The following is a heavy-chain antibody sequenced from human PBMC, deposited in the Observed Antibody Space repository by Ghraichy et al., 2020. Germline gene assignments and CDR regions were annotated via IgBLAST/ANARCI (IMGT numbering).Heavy chain of an antibody. CDR2: INHSGST. CDR3: ARGPHGKPYYYYYMDV. J-gene: IGHJ6*03. CDR1: GGSFSGYY. V-gene: IGHV4-34*01. Sequence: SETLSLTCAVYGGSFSGYYWSWIRQPPGKGLEWIGEINHSGSTNYNPSLKSRVTISVDTSKNQFSRKLSSVTAAATAWYYCARGPHGKPYYYYYMDVWGKGTTVTVSS.